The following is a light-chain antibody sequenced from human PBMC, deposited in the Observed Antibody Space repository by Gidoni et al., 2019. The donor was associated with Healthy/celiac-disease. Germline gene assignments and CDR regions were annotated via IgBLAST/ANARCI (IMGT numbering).Light chain of an antibody. J-gene: IGKJ2*01. V-gene: IGKV3-20*01. CDR2: GAS. Sequence: EIVLTQSPGTLSLSPGERATLSCRASQSVSSSYLAWYQQKPGQAPRLLIYGASSRATGFPDRFSGSGSGTDFTLTISRLEPEDFAVYYCQQYGSSPRTFXQXTKLEIK. CDR3: QQYGSSPRT. CDR1: QSVSSSY.